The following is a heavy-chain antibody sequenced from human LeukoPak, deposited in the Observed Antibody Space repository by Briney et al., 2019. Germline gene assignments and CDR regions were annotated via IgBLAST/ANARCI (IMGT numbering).Heavy chain of an antibody. V-gene: IGHV3-15*01. CDR1: GFTFSNAW. CDR3: TTSPSGSYYYFDY. Sequence: GGSLRLSCAASGFTFSNAWMSWVRQAPGKGLEWVGRIKSKTDGGTTDYAAPVKGRFTISRDDSKNTLYLQMNSLKTEDTAVYYCTTSPSGSYYYFDYWGQGTLDTVSS. CDR2: IKSKTDGGTT. D-gene: IGHD1-26*01. J-gene: IGHJ4*02.